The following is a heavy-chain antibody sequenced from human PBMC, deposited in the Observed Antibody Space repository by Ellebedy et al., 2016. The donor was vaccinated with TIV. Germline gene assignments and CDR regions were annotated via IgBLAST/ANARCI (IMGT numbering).Heavy chain of an antibody. CDR2: TYYRSKWNN. J-gene: IGHJ5*02. CDR1: GDSVSTDIG. Sequence: SQTLSLTCVISGDSVSTDIGWNWIRQSPSRGLEWLGRTYYRSKWNNDYAVSLKSRITINPDTSKNQFSLKLSSVTAADTAVYYCARGSEWFDPWGQGTLVTVSS. CDR3: ARGSEWFDP. V-gene: IGHV6-1*01.